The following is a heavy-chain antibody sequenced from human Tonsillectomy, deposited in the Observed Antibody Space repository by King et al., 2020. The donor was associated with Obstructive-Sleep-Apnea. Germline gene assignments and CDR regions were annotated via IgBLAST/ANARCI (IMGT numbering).Heavy chain of an antibody. J-gene: IGHJ5*02. Sequence: VQLQESGPGLVKPSETLSLTCTVSGGSISSYYWSWIRQPPGQGLGWIGYINYSGSTNYNPSLNMRGTTSVDTSKNPFSVKLSSVTAADTAVYYGARTPNSGSSTWGWFDPWGQGTLVTVSS. D-gene: IGHD1-26*01. CDR3: ARTPNSGSSTWGWFDP. CDR1: GGSISSYY. CDR2: INYSGST. V-gene: IGHV4-59*01.